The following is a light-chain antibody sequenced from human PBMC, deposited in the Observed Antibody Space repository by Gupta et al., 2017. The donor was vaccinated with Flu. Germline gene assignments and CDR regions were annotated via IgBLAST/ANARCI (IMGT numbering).Light chain of an antibody. V-gene: IGLV1-36*01. CDR1: SSNIGNNA. Sequence: SVLTQPPSVSSAPRQRVTSSCPGSSSNIGNNAVTWYQQLPGKAPKLLIYYDDLRPSGVSDRFSGSKSGTSASLAISGLQAEDEADYYCAAWDDSLNGVVFGGGTKLTVL. J-gene: IGLJ2*01. CDR3: AAWDDSLNGVV. CDR2: YDD.